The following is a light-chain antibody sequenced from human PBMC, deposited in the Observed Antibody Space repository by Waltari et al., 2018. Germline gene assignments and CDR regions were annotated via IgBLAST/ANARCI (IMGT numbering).Light chain of an antibody. Sequence: DIQMTQSPSSVSASVGDRVTITCQASQELSNFLSCYQHKAGKAPKLLLFDASKMQTGVPDKFGGGGSGTDFTFTIDSLQPEDVATYYCQQYESLPYTFGQGTKVEI. J-gene: IGKJ2*01. V-gene: IGKV1-33*01. CDR2: DAS. CDR3: QQYESLPYT. CDR1: QELSNF.